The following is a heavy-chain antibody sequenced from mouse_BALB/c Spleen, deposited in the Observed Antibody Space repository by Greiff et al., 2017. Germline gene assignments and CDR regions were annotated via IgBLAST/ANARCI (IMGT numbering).Heavy chain of an antibody. CDR3: ARGTGDAMDY. D-gene: IGHD3-3*01. CDR1: GYSFTDYI. J-gene: IGHJ4*01. Sequence: VQLQQTGPELVKPGASVKISCKASGYSFTDYIMLWVKQSHGKSLEWIGNINPYYGSTSYNLKFKGKATLTVDKSSSTAYMQLNSLTSEDSAVYYCARGTGDAMDYWGQGTSVTVSS. CDR2: INPYYGST. V-gene: IGHV1-39*01.